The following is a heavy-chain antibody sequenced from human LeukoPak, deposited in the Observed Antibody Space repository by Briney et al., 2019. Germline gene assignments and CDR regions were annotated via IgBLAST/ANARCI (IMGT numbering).Heavy chain of an antibody. D-gene: IGHD3-22*01. J-gene: IGHJ4*02. V-gene: IGHV5-51*01. CDR2: IYPGDSDT. CDR1: GYSFTSYW. Sequence: GESLKISCKGSGYSFTSYWIGWVRQMPGKGLEWMGIIYPGDSDTRYSPSFQGQVTISADKSISTAYLQWSSLKASDTAMYYCVFLGYYDSSGYNREFDYWGQGTLVTVSS. CDR3: VFLGYYDSSGYNREFDY.